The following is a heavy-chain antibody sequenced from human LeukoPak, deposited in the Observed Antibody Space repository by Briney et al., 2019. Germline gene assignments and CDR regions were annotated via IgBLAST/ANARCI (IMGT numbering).Heavy chain of an antibody. Sequence: GGSLRLSCAASGFTFSGSAMHWVRQASGKGLEWVGRIRSKVNSYATAYAASVKGRFTISRDDSKNTAYLQMNSLKTEDTAVYYCTRQAQDNYDSSGYYPDYWGQGTLVTVSS. CDR1: GFTFSGSA. CDR2: IRSKVNSYAT. D-gene: IGHD3-22*01. J-gene: IGHJ4*02. CDR3: TRQAQDNYDSSGYYPDY. V-gene: IGHV3-73*01.